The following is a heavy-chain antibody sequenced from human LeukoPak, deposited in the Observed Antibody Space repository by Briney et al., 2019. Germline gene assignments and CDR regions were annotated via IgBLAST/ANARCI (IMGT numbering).Heavy chain of an antibody. V-gene: IGHV3-23*01. D-gene: IGHD2-8*02. Sequence: QTGESLRLSCAASGFTFSSFAMTWVRQAPGKGLEWVSGFDGNGPNTYYADSVKGRWTISRDNSRNTLYLEMNSLRPEDTAIYYCAKPRTTGLGWAQFDYWGQGSLVTVSS. J-gene: IGHJ4*02. CDR1: GFTFSSFA. CDR3: AKPRTTGLGWAQFDY. CDR2: FDGNGPNT.